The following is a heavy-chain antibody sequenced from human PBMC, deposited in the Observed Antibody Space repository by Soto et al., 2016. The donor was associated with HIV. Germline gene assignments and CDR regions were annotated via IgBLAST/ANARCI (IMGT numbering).Heavy chain of an antibody. D-gene: IGHD1-26*01. CDR1: GFTFSHYW. CDR2: VNINGTST. CDR3: ARGRGGATRADYLDS. V-gene: IGHV3-74*03. Sequence: EVHLVESGGGLVQPGGSLRLSCVASGFTFSHYWMHWVRQAPGKGLIWLSRVNINGTSTPYADSVKGRFTVSRDNAKNTLYLQMNSLRADDTAVYYCARGRGGATRADYLDSWGQGTLITVSS. J-gene: IGHJ4*02.